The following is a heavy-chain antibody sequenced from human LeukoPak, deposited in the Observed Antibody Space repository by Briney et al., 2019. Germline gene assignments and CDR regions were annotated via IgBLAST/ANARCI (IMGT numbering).Heavy chain of an antibody. CDR1: GFTFSGYA. CDR3: AKGPTRQGYCSTTSCRDYYFDY. CDR2: ISASGGST. V-gene: IGHV3-23*01. J-gene: IGHJ4*02. Sequence: GGSLRLSCEASGFTFSGYAVSWVRQAPGKGLEWVSAISASGGSTYYADSVKGRFTISRDNSKDTLYLQMNSLRAEDTALYYCAKGPTRQGYCSTTSCRDYYFDYWGQGTLVTVSS. D-gene: IGHD2-2*01.